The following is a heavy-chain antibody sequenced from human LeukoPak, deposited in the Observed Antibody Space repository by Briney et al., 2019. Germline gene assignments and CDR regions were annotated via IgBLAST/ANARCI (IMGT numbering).Heavy chain of an antibody. CDR3: ARRAGDRIEVAGTDY. J-gene: IGHJ4*02. CDR2: ISAYNGNT. D-gene: IGHD6-19*01. Sequence: ASVKVSCKASGYTFTSYGISWVRQAPGQGLKWMGWISAYNGNTTYAQKPQGRVTMTTDTSTSTAYMELRSLRSDDTAVYYCARRAGDRIEVAGTDYWGQGTLVTVSS. V-gene: IGHV1-18*01. CDR1: GYTFTSYG.